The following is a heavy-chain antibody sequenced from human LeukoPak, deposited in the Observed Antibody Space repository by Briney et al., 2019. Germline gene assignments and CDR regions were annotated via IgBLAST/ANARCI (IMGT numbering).Heavy chain of an antibody. CDR1: GGTFSSYA. Sequence: AASVKVSCKATGGTFSSYAISWVRQAPGQGLEWMGRIIPILGIANYAQKFQGRVTITADKSTSTAYMELSSLRSEDTAVYYCARDRVLVGFDYWGQGTLVTVSS. J-gene: IGHJ4*02. D-gene: IGHD6-13*01. CDR3: ARDRVLVGFDY. CDR2: IIPILGIA. V-gene: IGHV1-69*04.